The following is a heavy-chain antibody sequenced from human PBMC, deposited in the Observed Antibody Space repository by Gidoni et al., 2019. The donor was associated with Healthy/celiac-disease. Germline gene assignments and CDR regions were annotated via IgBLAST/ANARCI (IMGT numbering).Heavy chain of an antibody. D-gene: IGHD6-19*01. CDR2: ISSSSSYI. Sequence: EVQLVESGGGLVKPGGSLRLSCAASGFTFSSYSMNWVRQAPGKGLAWVSSISSSSSYIYYADSVKGRFTISRDNAKNSLYLQMNSLRAEDTAVYYCARDREAVAGTDFDYWGQGTLVTVSS. V-gene: IGHV3-21*01. J-gene: IGHJ4*02. CDR1: GFTFSSYS. CDR3: ARDREAVAGTDFDY.